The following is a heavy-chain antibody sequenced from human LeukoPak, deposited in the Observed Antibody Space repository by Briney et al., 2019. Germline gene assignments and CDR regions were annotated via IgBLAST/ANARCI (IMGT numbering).Heavy chain of an antibody. D-gene: IGHD4/OR15-4a*01. J-gene: IGHJ6*03. Sequence: SETLSLTCTVSGGSISSYYWSWIRQPPGKGLEWIGYIYTSGSTNYNPSLKSRVTISVDTSKNQFSLKLSSVTAADTAVYYCARGGMELTTYYYYYYMDVWGKGTTVTVSS. CDR2: IYTSGST. CDR1: GGSISSYY. V-gene: IGHV4-4*09. CDR3: ARGGMELTTYYYYYYMDV.